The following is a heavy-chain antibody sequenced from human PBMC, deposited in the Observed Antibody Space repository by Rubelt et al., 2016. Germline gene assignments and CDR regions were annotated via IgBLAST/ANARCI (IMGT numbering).Heavy chain of an antibody. CDR1: GGSISSYY. J-gene: IGHJ4*02. CDR2: IYYSGSA. V-gene: IGHV4-59*12. D-gene: IGHD5-12*01. CDR3: ARGSGYVNFDY. Sequence: VQLQESGPGLVKPSETLSLTCTVSGGSISSYYWSWIRQPPGKGLEWIGYIYYSGSANYNPSLKSRVTMSVDTSKNQFSMELTSVTAADTAVYYCARGSGYVNFDYWGQGTLITVSS.